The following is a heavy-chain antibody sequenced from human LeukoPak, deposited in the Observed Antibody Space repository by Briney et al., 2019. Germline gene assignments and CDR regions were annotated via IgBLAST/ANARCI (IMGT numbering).Heavy chain of an antibody. CDR1: GGSTSSYY. CDR2: IYYSGST. Sequence: SETLSLTCTVSGGSTSSYYWSWIRQPPGKGLEWIGYIYYSGSTNYNPSLKSRVTISVDTSKNQFSLKLSSVTAADTAVYYCARVRGGVPWIQLWFYFDYWGQGTLVTVSS. J-gene: IGHJ4*02. V-gene: IGHV4-59*12. D-gene: IGHD5-18*01. CDR3: ARVRGGVPWIQLWFYFDY.